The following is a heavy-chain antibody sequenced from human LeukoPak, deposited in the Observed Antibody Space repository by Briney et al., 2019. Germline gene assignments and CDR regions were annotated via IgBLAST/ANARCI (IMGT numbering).Heavy chain of an antibody. CDR2: IYYTGVT. Sequence: SQTLSLTCTVSGDSITSGTYYWTWIRQHPGKCLEWIGYIYYTGVTYYNPSLMGRLTISVDTSKNQFSLKMNSVTAADTAVYYCARYTSLSSNWFDPWGQGTLVTVSS. CDR1: GDSITSGTYY. V-gene: IGHV4-31*03. J-gene: IGHJ5*02. CDR3: ARYTSLSSNWFDP. D-gene: IGHD2/OR15-2a*01.